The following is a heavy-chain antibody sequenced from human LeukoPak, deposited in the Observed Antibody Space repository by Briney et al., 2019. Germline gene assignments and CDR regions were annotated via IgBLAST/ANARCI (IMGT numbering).Heavy chain of an antibody. J-gene: IGHJ4*02. CDR1: GGSFSGYY. D-gene: IGHD2-8*02. V-gene: IGHV4-34*01. Sequence: PSETLSLTCAVYGGSFSGYYWSWIRQPPGKGLEWIGDINHSESTNYNPSLKSRVTISIDTSKNHFSLNLSSVTAADTAVYYCARLRGRTGPAFVDYWGQGTLVTVSS. CDR2: INHSEST. CDR3: ARLRGRTGPAFVDY.